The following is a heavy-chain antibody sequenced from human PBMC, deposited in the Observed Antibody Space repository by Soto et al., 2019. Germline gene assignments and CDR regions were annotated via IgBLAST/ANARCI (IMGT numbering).Heavy chain of an antibody. V-gene: IGHV3-7*01. Sequence: AGGSLRLSCAASGFTFRSFGMHWVRQAPGKWLEWVANIKQDGSDKNYVDSVKGRFTISRDNTKNSLSLQMDSLRVEDTAVYYCARSQADTGYRPGASWGQGXLVTVYS. CDR2: IKQDGSDK. D-gene: IGHD6-19*01. CDR3: ARSQADTGYRPGAS. J-gene: IGHJ5*02. CDR1: GFTFRSFG.